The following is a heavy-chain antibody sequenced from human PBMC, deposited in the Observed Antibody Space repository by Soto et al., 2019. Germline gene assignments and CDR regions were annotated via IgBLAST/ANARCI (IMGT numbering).Heavy chain of an antibody. D-gene: IGHD2-15*01. CDR1: GGTFSSYA. CDR2: IIPIFGTA. J-gene: IGHJ6*02. Sequence: QVQLVQSGAEVKKPGSSVKVSCKASGGTFSSYAISWVRQAPGEGLEWMCGIIPIFGTANYAQKVQGRVTITAEEDTSTAYMELSSLSSEDTAVYYCASGYCSGDRCYSHYYYYGMDVWGQGTTVTVSS. CDR3: ASGYCSGDRCYSHYYYYGMDV. V-gene: IGHV1-69*01.